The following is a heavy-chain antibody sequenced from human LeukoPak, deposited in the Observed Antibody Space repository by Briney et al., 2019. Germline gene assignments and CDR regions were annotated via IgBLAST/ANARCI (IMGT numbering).Heavy chain of an antibody. CDR1: GGSFSGYY. CDR2: INHSGST. J-gene: IGHJ6*02. V-gene: IGHV4-34*01. D-gene: IGHD5-12*01. CDR3: ASTQLRNYYYYGMDV. Sequence: PSETLSLTCAVYGGSFSGYYWSWIRQPPGKGLEWIGEINHSGSTNYNPSLKSRVTISVDTSKNQFPLKLSSVTAADTAVYYCASTQLRNYYYYGMDVWGQGTTVTVSS.